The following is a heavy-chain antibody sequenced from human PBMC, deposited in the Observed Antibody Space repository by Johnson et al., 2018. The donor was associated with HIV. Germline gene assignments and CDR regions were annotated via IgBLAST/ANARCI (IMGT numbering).Heavy chain of an antibody. J-gene: IGHJ3*02. D-gene: IGHD2-21*01. Sequence: VQLVESGGGLVQPGGSLRLSCAASGFTFSAYWLPWARQAPGKGLGWVAAIRQEGSAKYYVACVKGRSPISRDNAKNSLYLQVNSLRAEDTAVYYCAKSDVVVIPEGAFDIWGQGTMVTVST. CDR3: AKSDVVVIPEGAFDI. CDR2: IRQEGSAK. V-gene: IGHV3-7*05. CDR1: GFTFSAYW.